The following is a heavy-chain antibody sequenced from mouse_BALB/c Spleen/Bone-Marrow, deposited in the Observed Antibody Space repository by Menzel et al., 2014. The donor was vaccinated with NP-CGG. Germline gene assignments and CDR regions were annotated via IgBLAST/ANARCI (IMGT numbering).Heavy chain of an antibody. J-gene: IGHJ4*01. CDR2: ISSGGSYT. D-gene: IGHD2-3*01. CDR1: GFAFSGYD. CDR3: ARRWLLPYAMDY. Sequence: VQLKESGGGLVKPGGSLKLSCAASGFAFSGYDMSWVRQTPEKRLEWVATISSGGSYTYHPDSVKGRFTISRDNARNTLYLQMSSLRSEDTALYYCARRWLLPYAMDYWGQGTSVTVSS. V-gene: IGHV5-9*02.